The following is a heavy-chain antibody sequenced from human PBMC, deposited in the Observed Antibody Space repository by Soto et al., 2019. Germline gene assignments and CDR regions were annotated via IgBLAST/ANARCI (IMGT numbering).Heavy chain of an antibody. CDR3: ARVRYCSGGSCYPRFDP. J-gene: IGHJ5*02. CDR1: GGSISSGGYY. Sequence: QVQLQESGPGLVKPSQTLSLTCTVSGGSISSGGYYWSWIRQHPGKGLEWIGYIYYSGSTYYNPSLMSRVTISLDTSKNQFSLKLSSVTAADTAVYYCARVRYCSGGSCYPRFDPWGQGTLVTVSS. D-gene: IGHD2-15*01. CDR2: IYYSGST. V-gene: IGHV4-31*03.